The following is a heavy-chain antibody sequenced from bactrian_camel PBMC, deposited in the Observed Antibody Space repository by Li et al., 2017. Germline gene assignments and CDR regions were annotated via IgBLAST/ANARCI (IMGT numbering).Heavy chain of an antibody. CDR1: GFPFSSNP. D-gene: IGHD1*01. CDR2: DYTDGTDS. V-gene: IGHV3S6*01. J-gene: IGHJ4*01. CDR3: KAEYRSSAFRIRSY. Sequence: HVQLVESGGGLVQPGGSLTLSCRASGFPFSSNPMSWVRQAPGKELEWVSTDYTDGTDSDYRGSVKGRFTISRDDAKNTVNLQMNNLKPEDTAMYYCKAEYRSSAFRIRSYWGRGTQVTVS.